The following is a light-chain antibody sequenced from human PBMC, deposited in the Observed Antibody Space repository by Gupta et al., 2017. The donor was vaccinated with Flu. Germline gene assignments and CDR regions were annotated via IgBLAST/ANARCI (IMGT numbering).Light chain of an antibody. V-gene: IGLV2-11*01. CDR2: EGH. CDR1: SSDVGAYNY. Sequence: SSLPPPLSLSLSPFPSVLLSCTGTSSDVGAYNYVSWYQQYPGRAPKPMLPEGHKRPSGVPDRFSGSKSGNTASLTILGLQAEDDADYYCCSYAGGNYVFGTGPPFTIL. CDR3: CSYAGGNYV. J-gene: IGLJ1*01.